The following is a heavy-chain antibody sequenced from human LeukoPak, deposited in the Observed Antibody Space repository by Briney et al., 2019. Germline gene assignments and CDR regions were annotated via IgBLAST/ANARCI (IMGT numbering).Heavy chain of an antibody. CDR2: INTKSGMT. CDR3: ARVDGSVDY. CDR1: GYTFTRYD. V-gene: IGHV1-8*03. D-gene: IGHD3-22*01. Sequence: ASVKVSCKASGYTFTRYDINWVRQATGQGLEWMGWINTKSGMTGHAQKFQGRITITKDTSISTVYMELSSLSSEDTAVYLCARVDGSVDYWGQGTLVTVSS. J-gene: IGHJ4*02.